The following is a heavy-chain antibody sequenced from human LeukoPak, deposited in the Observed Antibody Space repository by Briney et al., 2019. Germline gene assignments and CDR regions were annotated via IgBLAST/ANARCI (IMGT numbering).Heavy chain of an antibody. CDR3: ASSYCSSTSCPIGFDP. D-gene: IGHD2-2*01. Sequence: ASVKVSCKASGGTFSSYAISGVRQAPGQGLEWMGGIIPIFGTANYAQKFQGRVTITADESTSTAYMELSSLRSEDTAVYYCASSYCSSTSCPIGFDPWGQGTLVTVSS. CDR2: IIPIFGTA. J-gene: IGHJ5*02. CDR1: GGTFSSYA. V-gene: IGHV1-69*01.